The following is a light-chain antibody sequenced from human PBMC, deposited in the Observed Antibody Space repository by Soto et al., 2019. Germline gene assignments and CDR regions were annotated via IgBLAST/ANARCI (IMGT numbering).Light chain of an antibody. V-gene: IGKV3-11*01. CDR3: QHRSNWPPLT. CDR2: DAS. J-gene: IGKJ4*01. Sequence: EIVLTQSPATLSLSPGERATLSCRASQSVSSYLAWYQQKPGQAPRLLIYDASNRATGIPARFSGSGSGTDFTLTISSILPEDFAVYYCQHRSNWPPLTFGGGNKVEIK. CDR1: QSVSSY.